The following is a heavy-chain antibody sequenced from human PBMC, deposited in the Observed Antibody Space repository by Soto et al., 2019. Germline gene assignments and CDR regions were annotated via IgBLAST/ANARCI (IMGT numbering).Heavy chain of an antibody. J-gene: IGHJ3*02. Sequence: GESLKISCKGSGYSFAGYWIAWVRQMPGKGLEWMGIIYPDNSDTRYSRSFQGQVTISADKSISTAYLQWSSLKASDTAMYYCASHVLLWFGESQPVAFDIRGQGTMVTVSS. CDR2: IYPDNSDT. CDR3: ASHVLLWFGESQPVAFDI. CDR1: GYSFAGYW. V-gene: IGHV5-51*01. D-gene: IGHD3-10*01.